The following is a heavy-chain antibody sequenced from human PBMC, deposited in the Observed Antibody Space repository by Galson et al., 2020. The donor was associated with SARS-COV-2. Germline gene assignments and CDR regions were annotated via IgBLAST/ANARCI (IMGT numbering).Heavy chain of an antibody. D-gene: IGHD4-17*01. V-gene: IGHV4-4*02. CDR2: INHSERI. J-gene: IGHJ5*02. CDR1: GVSIISTHW. Sequence: SETLSLTCSVSGVSIISTHWWTWVHQPPGKGFEWIGDINHSERINYNPSLKSRVSISIDKSKNHFTLKLDSVTAADTATYYCARAVGNYGDWFDPWGQGTLVTVSS. CDR3: ARAVGNYGDWFDP.